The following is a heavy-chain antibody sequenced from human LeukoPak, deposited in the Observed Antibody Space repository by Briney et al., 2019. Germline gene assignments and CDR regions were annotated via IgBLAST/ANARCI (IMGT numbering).Heavy chain of an antibody. Sequence: PGGSLRLSCSASGFIFGSYSMNWVRQAPGKGRQWVSYISGSSTNVFYADSVKGRFTTSRDNAENSLYLQMDSLRAEDTAVYYCARDGVHTGTPFYFDFWGQGALVTVSS. J-gene: IGHJ4*02. CDR2: ISGSSTNV. V-gene: IGHV3-48*01. CDR1: GFIFGSYS. CDR3: ARDGVHTGTPFYFDF. D-gene: IGHD2-15*01.